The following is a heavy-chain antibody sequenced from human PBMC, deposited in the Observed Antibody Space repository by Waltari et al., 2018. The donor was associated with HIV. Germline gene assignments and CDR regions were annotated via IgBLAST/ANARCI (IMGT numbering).Heavy chain of an antibody. CDR2: ISSSSSTI. Sequence: EVQLVESGGGLVQPGGSLRLSCAASGFTFSSYSMNWVRQAPGKGLEWVSYISSSSSTIYYADSVKGRFTISRDNAKNSLYLQMNSLRAEDTAVYYCAREEGIGYSSGSRGYYYYGMDVWGQGTTVTVSS. J-gene: IGHJ6*02. CDR1: GFTFSSYS. D-gene: IGHD6-19*01. CDR3: AREEGIGYSSGSRGYYYYGMDV. V-gene: IGHV3-48*04.